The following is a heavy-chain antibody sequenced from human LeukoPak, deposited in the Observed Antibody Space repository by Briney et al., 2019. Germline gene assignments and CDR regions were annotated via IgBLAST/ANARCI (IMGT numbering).Heavy chain of an antibody. Sequence: SETLSLTCTVSGGSISTYYWNWIRQPPGKGLEWIGYIYFTGSTNYNPSLRGRVTISVDTSKNQFSLKLTSVTAADTAVYYCARGTTVVTPWFDPWGQGTLVTVSS. CDR1: GGSISTYY. CDR3: ARGTTVVTPWFDP. V-gene: IGHV4-59*01. J-gene: IGHJ5*02. CDR2: IYFTGST. D-gene: IGHD4-23*01.